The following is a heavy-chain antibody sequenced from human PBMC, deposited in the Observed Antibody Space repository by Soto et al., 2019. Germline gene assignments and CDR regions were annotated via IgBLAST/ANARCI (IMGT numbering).Heavy chain of an antibody. CDR2: ISAYNGNT. CDR1: GYTFTSYG. Sequence: ASVKVSCKASGYTFTSYGISWLRQAPGQGLEWMGWISAYNGNTNYSQKFQGRVTITRDTSASTAYMELSSLRSEDTAVYYCARDTAPPDVWGQGTTVTVSS. D-gene: IGHD4-17*01. CDR3: ARDTAPPDV. J-gene: IGHJ6*02. V-gene: IGHV1-18*01.